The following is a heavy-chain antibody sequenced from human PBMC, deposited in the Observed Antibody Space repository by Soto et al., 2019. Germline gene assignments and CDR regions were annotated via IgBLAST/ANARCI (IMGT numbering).Heavy chain of an antibody. CDR3: ARSYGSGTYGSLDP. CDR2: IIPIFGTT. CDR1: GGTFSSYA. V-gene: IGHV1-69*01. D-gene: IGHD3-10*01. Sequence: QIQLVQSGAEVKKPGSSVKISCKASGGTFSSYAINWVRQAPGQGLEWMGGIIPIFGTTNYAQKFQGRVTVTAGDSTTTAYMVLNSLRSEDTAMYYCARSYGSGTYGSLDPWGQGTLVTVSS. J-gene: IGHJ5*02.